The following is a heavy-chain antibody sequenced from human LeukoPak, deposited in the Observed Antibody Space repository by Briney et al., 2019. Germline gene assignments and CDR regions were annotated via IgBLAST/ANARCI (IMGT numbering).Heavy chain of an antibody. CDR1: GYTLTELS. J-gene: IGHJ6*02. D-gene: IGHD2-21*02. CDR3: ARGYCGGDCYLLAYYYYGMDV. Sequence: GASVTVSCKVSGYTLTELSMHWVRQAPGQGLEWMGIINPSGGSTSYAQKFQGRVTMTRDTSTSTVYMELSSLRSEDTAVYYCARGYCGGDCYLLAYYYYGMDVWGQGTTVTVSS. CDR2: INPSGGST. V-gene: IGHV1-46*01.